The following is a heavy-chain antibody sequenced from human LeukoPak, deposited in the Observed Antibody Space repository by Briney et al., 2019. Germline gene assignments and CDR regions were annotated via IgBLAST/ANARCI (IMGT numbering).Heavy chain of an antibody. CDR2: ISGSGGST. CDR3: AKGTIIFEYSSSYFDY. CDR1: GFTFSSYA. V-gene: IGHV3-23*01. Sequence: GGSLRLSCAASGFTFSSYAMSWVRQAPGKGLEWVSAISGSGGSTYYADSVKGRFTIFRDNSKNTLYLQMNSLRAEDTAVYYCAKGTIIFEYSSSYFDYWGQGTLVTVSS. D-gene: IGHD6-6*01. J-gene: IGHJ4*02.